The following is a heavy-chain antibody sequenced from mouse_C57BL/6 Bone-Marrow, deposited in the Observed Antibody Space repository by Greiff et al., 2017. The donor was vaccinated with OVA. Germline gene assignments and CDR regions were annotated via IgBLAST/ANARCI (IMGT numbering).Heavy chain of an antibody. CDR3: ERGGGSYYNGSNWYFDV. CDR2: ILPGSGST. D-gene: IGHD1-1*01. Sequence: QVQLQQSGAELMKPGASVKLSCKATGYTFTGYWIEWVKQRPGQGLEWIGEILPGSGSTNYHEKFKGKATFTADTSSNTAYMQLSSLTTEDSAIYYCERGGGSYYNGSNWYFDVYDRGTAITVTA. J-gene: IGHJ1*03. CDR1: GYTFTGYW. V-gene: IGHV1-9*01.